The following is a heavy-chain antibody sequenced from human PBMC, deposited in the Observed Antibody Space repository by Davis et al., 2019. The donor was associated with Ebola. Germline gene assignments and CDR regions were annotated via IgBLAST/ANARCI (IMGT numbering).Heavy chain of an antibody. CDR1: GGSFSGYY. V-gene: IGHV4-34*01. CDR3: ASSPYYYGSGGLNWFDP. D-gene: IGHD3-10*01. J-gene: IGHJ5*02. Sequence: SETLSLTCAVYGGSFSGYYWSWIRQPPGKGLEWIGEINHSGSTNYNPSLKSRVTISVDTSKNQFSLKLSSVTAADTAVYYCASSPYYYGSGGLNWFDPWGQGTLVTVSS. CDR2: INHSGST.